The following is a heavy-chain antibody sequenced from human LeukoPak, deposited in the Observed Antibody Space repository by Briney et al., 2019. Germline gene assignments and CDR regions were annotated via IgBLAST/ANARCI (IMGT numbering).Heavy chain of an antibody. J-gene: IGHJ5*02. CDR2: ISSSSSYI. V-gene: IGHV3-21*01. CDR1: GFTFSSYS. D-gene: IGHD5-18*01. CDR3: ARSNPPTWIQLPNWFDP. Sequence: GGSLRPSCAASGFTFSSYSMDWVRQAPGEGLEWVSSISSSSSYIYYADSVKGRFTISRDNAKNSLYLQMNSLRAEDTAVYYCARSNPPTWIQLPNWFDPWGQGTLVTVSS.